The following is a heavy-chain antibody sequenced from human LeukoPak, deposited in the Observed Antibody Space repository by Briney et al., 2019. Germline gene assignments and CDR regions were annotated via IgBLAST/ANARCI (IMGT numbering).Heavy chain of an antibody. CDR3: AKAGYSGYPRYYFDY. CDR2: ISGSGGST. Sequence: GGSLRLSCAASGFTFSNYWMTWVRQAPGKGLEWVSAISGSGGSTYYADSVKGRFTISRDNSKNTLYLQMNSLRAEDTAVYYCAKAGYSGYPRYYFDYWGQGTLVTVSS. D-gene: IGHD5-12*01. CDR1: GFTFSNYW. J-gene: IGHJ4*02. V-gene: IGHV3-23*01.